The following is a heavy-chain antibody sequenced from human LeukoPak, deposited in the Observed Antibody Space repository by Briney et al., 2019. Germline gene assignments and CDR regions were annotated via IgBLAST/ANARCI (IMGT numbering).Heavy chain of an antibody. Sequence: GASVKVSCKVSGYTLTELSMHWVRQAPGKGLEWMGGFDPEDGETIYAQKFQGRVTMTEDTSTDTAHMELSSLRSEDTAVYYCARGDSGYDTADYYFDYWGQGTLVTVSS. J-gene: IGHJ4*02. D-gene: IGHD5-12*01. CDR1: GYTLTELS. CDR3: ARGDSGYDTADYYFDY. CDR2: FDPEDGET. V-gene: IGHV1-24*01.